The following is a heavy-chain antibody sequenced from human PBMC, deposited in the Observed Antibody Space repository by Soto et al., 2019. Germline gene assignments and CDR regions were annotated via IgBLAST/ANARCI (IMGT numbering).Heavy chain of an antibody. Sequence: GGSLRLSCAASGFTFRNYNMNWVRQAPGKGLEWVAHISLRGTTVDYADSVKGRFTISRDDADNSLFLQMNSLGAEDTALYYCVREQLYYNDVYGRHLNGFDMWGPGTMVTV. V-gene: IGHV3-48*01. CDR3: VREQLYYNDVYGRHLNGFDM. CDR1: GFTFRNYN. J-gene: IGHJ3*02. D-gene: IGHD2-8*01. CDR2: ISLRGTTV.